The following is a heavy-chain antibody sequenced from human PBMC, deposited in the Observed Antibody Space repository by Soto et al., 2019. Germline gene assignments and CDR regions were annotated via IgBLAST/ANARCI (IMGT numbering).Heavy chain of an antibody. CDR1: GGTFRNYG. V-gene: IGHV1-69*13. Sequence: SVKVSCKASGGTFRNYGIGWVRQAPGQGLEWMGGIIPVFGTTNYAQKFQGRVTITADESTSTAYIEVSSLRSEDTAVFYCGRYCSGGSCHTWDCYGMDVWGQGTTVTVSS. D-gene: IGHD2-15*01. CDR3: GRYCSGGSCHTWDCYGMDV. CDR2: IIPVFGTT. J-gene: IGHJ6*02.